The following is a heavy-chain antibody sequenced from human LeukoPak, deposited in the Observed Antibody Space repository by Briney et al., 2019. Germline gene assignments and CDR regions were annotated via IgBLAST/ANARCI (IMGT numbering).Heavy chain of an antibody. CDR2: IYYSGST. CDR1: GGSISSYY. Sequence: PSETLSLTCTVSGGSISSYYWSWIRQPPGKGLEWIGYIYYSGSTNYNPSLKSRVTISVDTSKNQFSLKLSSVTAADTAVYYCARAYYYDSSGYWGPIRSYYGMDVWGQGTTVTVSS. V-gene: IGHV4-59*01. D-gene: IGHD3-22*01. CDR3: ARAYYYDSSGYWGPIRSYYGMDV. J-gene: IGHJ6*02.